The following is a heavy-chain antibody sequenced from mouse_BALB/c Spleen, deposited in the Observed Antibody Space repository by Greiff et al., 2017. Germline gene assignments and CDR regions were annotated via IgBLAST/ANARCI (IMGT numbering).Heavy chain of an antibody. CDR3: VRADDYAMDY. CDR1: GFSLTSYD. J-gene: IGHJ4*01. V-gene: IGHV2-9-2*01. CDR2: IWTGGGT. Sequence: QVQLKESGPGLVAPSQSLSITCTVSGFSLTSYDISWIRQPPGKGLEWLGVIWTGGGTNYNSAFMSRLSISKDNSKSQVFLKMNSLQTDDTAIYYCVRADDYAMDYWGQGTSVTVSS.